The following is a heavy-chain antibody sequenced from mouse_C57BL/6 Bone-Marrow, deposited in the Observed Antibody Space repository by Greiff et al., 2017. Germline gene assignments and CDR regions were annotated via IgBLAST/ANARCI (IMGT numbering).Heavy chain of an antibody. CDR2: ISSGSSTI. J-gene: IGHJ4*01. CDR1: GFTFSDYG. D-gene: IGHD2-5*01. CDR3: ARGGVTRYYYAMDY. V-gene: IGHV5-17*01. Sequence: EVHLVESGGGLVKPGGSLKLSCAASGFTFSDYGMHWVRQAPEKGLEWVAYISSGSSTIYYADTVKGRFTISRDNAKNTLFLQMTSLRSEDTAMYYCARGGVTRYYYAMDYWGQGTSVTVSS.